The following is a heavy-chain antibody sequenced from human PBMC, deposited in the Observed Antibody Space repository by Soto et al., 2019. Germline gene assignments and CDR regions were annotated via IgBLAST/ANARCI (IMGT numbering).Heavy chain of an antibody. CDR1: GFSLSTSGVG. CDR2: IYWNDDK. CDR3: AHIENYYDSSGQTSLDY. Sequence: SGPTLVNPTQSLTLTCTFSGFSLSTSGVGVGWIRQAPGKALEWLALIYWNDDKRYSPSLKSRLTITKDTSRNQVVLTMTNMDPVDTATYYCAHIENYYDSSGQTSLDYWGQGTLVTAPQ. V-gene: IGHV2-5*01. J-gene: IGHJ4*02. D-gene: IGHD3-22*01.